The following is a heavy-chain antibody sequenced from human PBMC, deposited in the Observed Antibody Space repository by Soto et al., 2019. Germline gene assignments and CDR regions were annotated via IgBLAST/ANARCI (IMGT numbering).Heavy chain of an antibody. D-gene: IGHD2-2*01. Sequence: QVQLVQSGAEVKKPGSSVKVSCKASGGTFSSYAISWVRQAPGQGLEWMGGIIPISGTVNYAQKFQGRVTITPYESTSTAYMKLTSLRSEDTAVYYCARSQSSSTSLKIYYHYYYGMEVCGQGTTVTVSS. J-gene: IGHJ6*02. CDR2: IIPISGTV. CDR3: ARSQSSSTSLKIYYHYYYGMEV. CDR1: GGTFSSYA. V-gene: IGHV1-69*01.